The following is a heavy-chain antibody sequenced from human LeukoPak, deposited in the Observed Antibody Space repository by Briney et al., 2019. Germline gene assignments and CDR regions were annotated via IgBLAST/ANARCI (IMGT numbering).Heavy chain of an antibody. V-gene: IGHV3-7*01. J-gene: IGHJ4*02. CDR1: GFTFSSSA. CDR3: ARDIVAGTVDY. Sequence: PGGSLRLSCAASGFTFSSSAMHWVRQAPGKGLEWVANIKQDGSEKYYVDSVKGRFTISRDNAKNSLYLQMNSLRAEDTAVYYCARDIVAGTVDYWGQGTLVTVSS. D-gene: IGHD6-19*01. CDR2: IKQDGSEK.